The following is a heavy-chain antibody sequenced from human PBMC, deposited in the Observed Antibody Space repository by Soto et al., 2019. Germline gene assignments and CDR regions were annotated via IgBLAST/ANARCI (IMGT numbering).Heavy chain of an antibody. V-gene: IGHV3-30-3*01. J-gene: IGHJ6*02. CDR2: ISYDGSNK. Sequence: GGSLRLSCAASGFTFSSYAMHWVRQAPGKGLEWVAVISYDGSNKYYADSVKGRFTISRDNSKTTLYLQMNSLRAEDTAVYYCARGGMLWELLLHGMDVWGQGTTVTVSS. CDR1: GFTFSSYA. D-gene: IGHD1-26*01. CDR3: ARGGMLWELLLHGMDV.